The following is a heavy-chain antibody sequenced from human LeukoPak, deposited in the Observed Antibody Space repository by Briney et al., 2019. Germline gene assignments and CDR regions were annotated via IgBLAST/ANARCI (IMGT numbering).Heavy chain of an antibody. CDR1: GFTFSSYS. D-gene: IGHD5-18*01. V-gene: IGHV3-21*01. J-gene: IGHJ3*02. CDR2: ISSSSSYI. Sequence: GGSLRLSCAASGFTFSSYSMNWVRQAPGKGLEWVSSISSSSSYIYYADSVKGRFTISRDNARNSLYLQMNSLRAEDTAVYYCARARGYSDAFDIWGQGTMVTVSS. CDR3: ARARGYSDAFDI.